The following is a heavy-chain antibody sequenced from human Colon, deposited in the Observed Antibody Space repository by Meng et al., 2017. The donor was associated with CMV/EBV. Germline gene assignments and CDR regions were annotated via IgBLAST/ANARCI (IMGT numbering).Heavy chain of an antibody. Sequence: LSCIISGASISSTDYWGWIRQPPGKGLEWIGNIHSSGTTYYNPSLKSRVTISVDTSKNQVSLKVNSVTAADTAMYYCVRGGGIGVADYWGQGTLVTVSS. CDR2: IHSSGTT. J-gene: IGHJ4*02. V-gene: IGHV4-39*07. CDR1: GASISSTDY. CDR3: VRGGGIGVADY. D-gene: IGHD6-19*01.